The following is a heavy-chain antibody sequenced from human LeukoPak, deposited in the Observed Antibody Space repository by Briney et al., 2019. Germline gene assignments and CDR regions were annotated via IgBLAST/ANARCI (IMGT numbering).Heavy chain of an antibody. CDR3: ITDPGEHSSH. CDR1: GFTFTTAW. D-gene: IGHD3-10*01. J-gene: IGHJ4*02. CDR2: SISKNNGGTT. V-gene: IGHV3-15*01. Sequence: KAGGSLRLSCAASGFTFTTAWMSWVRQAPGQGLEWVGRSISKNNGGTTDYAAPVKGRFTISRDDSKNMLYLQMNSLKSEDTAVYYCITDPGEHSSHWGQGTLVTVYS.